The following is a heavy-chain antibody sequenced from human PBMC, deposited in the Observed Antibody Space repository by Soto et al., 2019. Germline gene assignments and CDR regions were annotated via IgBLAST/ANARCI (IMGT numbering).Heavy chain of an antibody. V-gene: IGHV4-34*01. CDR1: GGSFSGYY. J-gene: IGHJ4*02. D-gene: IGHD3-10*01. CDR3: ARGVTMVRGVTPGFFDY. Sequence: PSETLSLTCAVYGGSFSGYYWSWIRQPPGKGLEWIGEINHSGSTNYNPSLKSRVTISVDTSKNQFSLKLSSVTAADTAVYYCARGVTMVRGVTPGFFDYWGQGTLVTVSS. CDR2: INHSGST.